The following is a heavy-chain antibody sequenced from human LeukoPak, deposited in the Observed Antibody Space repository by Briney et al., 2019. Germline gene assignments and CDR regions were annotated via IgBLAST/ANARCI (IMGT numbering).Heavy chain of an antibody. CDR2: IYKSGSN. V-gene: IGHV4-4*07. CDR1: GGSISSYY. Sequence: SETLSLTCTVSGGSISSYYGSWLRQPGGKGLEWIGRIYKSGSNNYIPSLKSRLTMSVDTSNNQFSLKLSSVTAADTAVYYCARVTAVDIVVVPAANDYYYYYMDVWGKGTTVTVSS. CDR3: ARVTAVDIVVVPAANDYYYYYMDV. J-gene: IGHJ6*03. D-gene: IGHD2-2*03.